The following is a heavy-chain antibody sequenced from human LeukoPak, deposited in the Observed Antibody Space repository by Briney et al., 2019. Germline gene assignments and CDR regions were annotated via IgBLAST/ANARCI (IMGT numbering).Heavy chain of an antibody. CDR3: ARDYDSSGYTY. CDR1: GVSISSSYSY. Sequence: SETLSLTCTVSGVSISSSYSYWGWIRHPPGMGLEWIGSIYYTGNTYYNASLKSQVSISIDTSKNQFSLKLTSVTAADTAVYYCARDYDSSGYTYWGKGTLVTVSS. J-gene: IGHJ4*02. CDR2: IYYTGNT. D-gene: IGHD3-22*01. V-gene: IGHV4-39*01.